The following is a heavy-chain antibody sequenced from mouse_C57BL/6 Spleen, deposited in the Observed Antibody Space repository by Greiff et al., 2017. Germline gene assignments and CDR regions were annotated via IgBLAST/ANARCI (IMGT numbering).Heavy chain of an antibody. J-gene: IGHJ2*01. CDR1: GFTFSDYY. Sequence: EVKLMESEGGLVQPGSSIKLSCTASGFTFSDYYMAWVRQVPEKGLEWVANINYDGSSTYYLDSLKSRFIISRDNAKNILYLQLSSLKSEDTATYYCARSVYDGSLYYFGYWGQGATLPVSS. V-gene: IGHV5-16*01. D-gene: IGHD2-3*01. CDR2: INYDGSST. CDR3: ARSVYDGSLYYFGY.